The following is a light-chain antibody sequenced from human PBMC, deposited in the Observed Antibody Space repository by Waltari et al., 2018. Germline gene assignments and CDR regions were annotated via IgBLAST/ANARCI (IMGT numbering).Light chain of an antibody. Sequence: QSALTQPASVSGSPGQSITISCTGTSSDVGGYNYVSWYQQHPGKAPKLRIYDVSNRPSGLSNRFAGSKSGNTASLTISGLQAEDEADYYCSSYTSSSTRVFGTGTKVTVL. CDR1: SSDVGGYNY. V-gene: IGLV2-14*03. J-gene: IGLJ1*01. CDR2: DVS. CDR3: SSYTSSSTRV.